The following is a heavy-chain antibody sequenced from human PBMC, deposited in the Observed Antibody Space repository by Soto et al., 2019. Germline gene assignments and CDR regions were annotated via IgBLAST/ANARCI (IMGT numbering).Heavy chain of an antibody. J-gene: IGHJ3*02. V-gene: IGHV1-69*13. Sequence: SVKVSCKASGGTFSSYTISWVRQAPGQGLEWMGGIIPIFGTANYAQKFQGRVTITADESTSTAYMELSSLRSEDTAVYYCATEQQLVTGSDAFDIWGQGTMVTVSS. CDR2: IIPIFGTA. D-gene: IGHD6-13*01. CDR3: ATEQQLVTGSDAFDI. CDR1: GGTFSSYT.